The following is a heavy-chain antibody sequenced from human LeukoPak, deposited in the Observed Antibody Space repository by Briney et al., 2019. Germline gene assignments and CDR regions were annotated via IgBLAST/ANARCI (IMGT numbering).Heavy chain of an antibody. CDR1: GFTFSSYD. J-gene: IGHJ4*02. Sequence: GGSLRLSCAASGFTFSSYDMHWVRQATGKGLEWVSGIGTAGDPYYPGSVKGRFTISRENAKNSFYLQMNSLRAGGTAVYYCARAYSSTWYDSPLDYWGQGTLVTVSS. V-gene: IGHV3-13*05. CDR3: ARAYSSTWYDSPLDY. CDR2: IGTAGDP. D-gene: IGHD6-13*01.